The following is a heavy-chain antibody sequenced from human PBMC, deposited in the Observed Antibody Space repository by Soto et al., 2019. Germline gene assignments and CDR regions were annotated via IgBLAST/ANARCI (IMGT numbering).Heavy chain of an antibody. Sequence: ASVKVSCAASGYTFTGYYMHWVRQAPGQGLEWMGWINPNSGGTNYAQKFQGWVTMTRDTSISTAYMELSRLRSDDTAVYYCARGSTSGIVLVPVYGMDVWGQGTTVTV. CDR2: INPNSGGT. D-gene: IGHD2-2*01. J-gene: IGHJ6*02. CDR1: GYTFTGYY. CDR3: ARGSTSGIVLVPVYGMDV. V-gene: IGHV1-2*04.